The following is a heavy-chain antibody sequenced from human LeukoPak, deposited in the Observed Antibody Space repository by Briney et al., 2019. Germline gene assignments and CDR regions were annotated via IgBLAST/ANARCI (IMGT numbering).Heavy chain of an antibody. D-gene: IGHD4-11*01. CDR2: IYYSGST. Sequence: PSETLSLTCTVSGGSISSYYWSWIRQPPGKGLEWIGYIYYSGSTNYNPSLKSRVTISVDTSKLQFSLKLSSVTAADTAVYYCARSYSNYDRGTDYWGQGTLVTVSS. V-gene: IGHV4-59*08. CDR3: ARSYSNYDRGTDY. CDR1: GGSISSYY. J-gene: IGHJ4*02.